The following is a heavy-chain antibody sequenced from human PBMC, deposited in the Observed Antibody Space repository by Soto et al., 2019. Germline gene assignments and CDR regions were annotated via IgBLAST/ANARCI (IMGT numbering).Heavy chain of an antibody. CDR1: GFSLTTIGVG. CDR3: AHIVITYGGVIGDDAFDI. V-gene: IGHV2-5*02. D-gene: IGHD3-16*02. Sequence: QITLKESGPTLVRPTQTLTLTCSFSGFSLTTIGVGVGWIRQPPGEALDWLAVIYWDDDRRYIPSLRSRLTIAKDTSKNQVVLTMTNMDPVDTATYYCAHIVITYGGVIGDDAFDIWGQGTLVTVSS. CDR2: IYWDDDR. J-gene: IGHJ3*02.